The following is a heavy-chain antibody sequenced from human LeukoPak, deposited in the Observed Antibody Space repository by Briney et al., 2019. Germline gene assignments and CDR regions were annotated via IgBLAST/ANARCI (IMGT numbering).Heavy chain of an antibody. CDR1: GFTFSSYA. CDR3: AKDQGVYVVATHDAFDI. D-gene: IGHD5-12*01. V-gene: IGHV3-30*18. Sequence: QPGRSLRLSCAASGFTFSSYAMHWVRQAPGKGLEWVAVILYDGSKKYYADFVKGRFTISRDNSKNTLYLQMNSLRAEDTAVYYCAKDQGVYVVATHDAFDIWGQGTMVTVSS. J-gene: IGHJ3*02. CDR2: ILYDGSKK.